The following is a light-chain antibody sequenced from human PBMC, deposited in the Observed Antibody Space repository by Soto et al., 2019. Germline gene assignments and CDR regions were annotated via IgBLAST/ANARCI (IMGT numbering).Light chain of an antibody. V-gene: IGKV1-39*01. J-gene: IGKJ2*01. CDR3: QPSYSTPYT. Sequence: DIQMTQSPSSLSSSVGDRITITCRASQSITTYLNWYQQRPGKVPKLLIYAASSLQSGVPSRFSGSGSGTDFTLTISSLQPEEFATYYCQPSYSTPYTFGQGAKLQVK. CDR1: QSITTY. CDR2: AAS.